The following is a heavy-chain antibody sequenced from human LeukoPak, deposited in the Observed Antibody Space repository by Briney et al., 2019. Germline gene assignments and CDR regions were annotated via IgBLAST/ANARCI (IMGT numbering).Heavy chain of an antibody. CDR2: INSDGSST. J-gene: IGHJ4*02. CDR1: GFTFSSYW. CDR3: AKEPPRGRRGYSYGYPDDY. D-gene: IGHD5-18*01. Sequence: QPGGSLRLSCAASGFTFSSYWMHWVRQAPGKGLVWVSRINSDGSSTSYADSVKGRFTISRDNAKNTLYLQMNSLRAEDTAVYYCAKEPPRGRRGYSYGYPDDYWGQGTLVTVSS. V-gene: IGHV3-74*01.